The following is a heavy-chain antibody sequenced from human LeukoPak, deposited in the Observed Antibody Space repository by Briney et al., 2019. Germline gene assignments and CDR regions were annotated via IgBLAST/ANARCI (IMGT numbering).Heavy chain of an antibody. J-gene: IGHJ4*02. D-gene: IGHD1-26*01. Sequence: PSETLSLTCPVSGGSISTYYWSWIRQPPGKGLEWIGYMYYSGSTNYNPSLKSRVTISVDTSKNQFTLKLSSVTAADTAAYYCARGQRSYFRAVDDWGQGTLVTVSS. CDR2: MYYSGST. V-gene: IGHV4-59*01. CDR1: GGSISTYY. CDR3: ARGQRSYFRAVDD.